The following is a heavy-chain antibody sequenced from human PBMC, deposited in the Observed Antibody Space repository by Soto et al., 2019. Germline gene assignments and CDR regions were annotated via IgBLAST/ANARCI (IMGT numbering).Heavy chain of an antibody. CDR1: GFTFSSYG. D-gene: IGHD1-20*01. J-gene: IGHJ4*02. CDR2: ISYDGSNK. Sequence: PGGSLRLSCAASGFTFSSYGMHWVRQAPGKGLEWVAVISYDGSNKYYADSVKGRFTISRDNSKNTLYLQMNSLRAEDTAVYYCAKDAADNWILPTSFDYWGQGTLVTVSS. CDR3: AKDAADNWILPTSFDY. V-gene: IGHV3-30*18.